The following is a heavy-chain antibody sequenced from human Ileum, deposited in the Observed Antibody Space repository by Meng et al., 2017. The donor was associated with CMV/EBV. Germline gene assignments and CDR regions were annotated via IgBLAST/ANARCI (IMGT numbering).Heavy chain of an antibody. CDR1: GFTLKDYA. J-gene: IGHJ6*02. Sequence: GGSLRLSCAASGFTLKDYAMNWVRQAPGKGLEWVSFINWDDGDTHYADSVKGRFTISSDNSKNSLYLQMNSLRAEDTALYHCARAVAARPGYYYGLDVWGQGTTVTVSS. CDR2: INWDDGDT. CDR3: ARAVAARPGYYYGLDV. D-gene: IGHD6-6*01. V-gene: IGHV3-43D*03.